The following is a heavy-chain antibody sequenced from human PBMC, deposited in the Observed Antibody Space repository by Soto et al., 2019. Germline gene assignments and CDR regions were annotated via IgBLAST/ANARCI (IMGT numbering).Heavy chain of an antibody. J-gene: IGHJ4*02. CDR3: SHDYGFYFDS. CDR1: GFTLRNVW. V-gene: IGHV3-15*07. CDR2: IKSEADGGTT. D-gene: IGHD3-16*01. Sequence: GGSLRLSCAVSGFTLRNVWMNWIRQAPGKGLEWVGRIKSEADGGTTDYTAPLKDRFTISRDDSKNTLYLQMNSLKTEDTAVYYCSHDYGFYFDSWGQGTLVTVSS.